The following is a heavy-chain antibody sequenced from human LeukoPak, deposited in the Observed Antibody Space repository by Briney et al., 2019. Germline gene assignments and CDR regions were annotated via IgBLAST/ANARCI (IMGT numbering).Heavy chain of an antibody. J-gene: IGHJ4*02. Sequence: KPSETLSLTCTVSGGSISSYYWSWIRQPPGKGLEWIGEINHSGSTNYNPSLKSRVTISVDTSKNQFSLKLSSVTAADTAVYYCAVTGSSLPFDYWGQGTLVTVSS. D-gene: IGHD3-10*01. CDR1: GGSISSYY. CDR2: INHSGST. V-gene: IGHV4-34*01. CDR3: AVTGSSLPFDY.